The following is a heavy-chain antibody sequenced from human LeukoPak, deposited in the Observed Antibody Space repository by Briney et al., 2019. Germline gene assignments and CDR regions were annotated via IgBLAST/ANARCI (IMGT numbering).Heavy chain of an antibody. CDR2: INPSGGST. V-gene: IGHV1-46*01. J-gene: IGHJ4*02. D-gene: IGHD3-22*01. CDR1: GYTFTSYY. Sequence: ASVKISCKASGYTFTSYYMHWVRQAPGLGLEWMGIINPSGGSTSYAQKFQGRVTMTRDTSTSTVYMELSSLRSEDTAVYYCARSFCYDSSGYHYLDYWGQGTLVTVSS. CDR3: ARSFCYDSSGYHYLDY.